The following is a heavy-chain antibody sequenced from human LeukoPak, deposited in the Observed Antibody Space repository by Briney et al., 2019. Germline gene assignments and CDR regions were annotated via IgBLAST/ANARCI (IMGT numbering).Heavy chain of an antibody. Sequence: PSETLSLTCTVSGGSISSSGYYWGWIRQPPGKGLEWIGSIYYSGSTYYNPSLKSRVTISVDTSKNQFSLKLSSVTAADTAVCYCARGVAGNRWFDPWGQGTLVTVSS. D-gene: IGHD6-19*01. J-gene: IGHJ5*02. CDR2: IYYSGST. V-gene: IGHV4-39*01. CDR1: GGSISSSGYY. CDR3: ARGVAGNRWFDP.